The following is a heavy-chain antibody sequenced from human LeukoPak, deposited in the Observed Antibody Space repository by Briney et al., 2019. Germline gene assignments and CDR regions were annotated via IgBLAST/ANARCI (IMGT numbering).Heavy chain of an antibody. CDR1: GFTFTNYA. Sequence: PGGSLRLSCTASGFTFTNYAMNWVRQAPGKGLEWVSTISGSGSITYYADSLKGRFTISRDDSKNTLYLQMNSLRADDTAVYYCAKKGYYDGSGYYMYYFDHWGQGTLVTVSS. CDR3: AKKGYYDGSGYYMYYFDH. J-gene: IGHJ4*02. V-gene: IGHV3-23*01. CDR2: ISGSGSIT. D-gene: IGHD3-22*01.